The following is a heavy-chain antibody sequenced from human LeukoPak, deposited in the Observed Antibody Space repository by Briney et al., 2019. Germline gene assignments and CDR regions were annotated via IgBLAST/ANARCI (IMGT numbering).Heavy chain of an antibody. CDR3: ARRATAMARGTYYYYMDV. J-gene: IGHJ6*03. CDR1: GGSISSDNYY. V-gene: IGHV4-39*01. CDR2: IYYSGST. Sequence: SETLSLTCTVSGGSISSDNYYWGWIRQPPGKGLEWIGSIYYSGSTYYNPSLKSRVTISVDTSKNQFSLKLSSVTAADTAVYYCARRATAMARGTYYYYMDVWGKGTTVTISS. D-gene: IGHD5-18*01.